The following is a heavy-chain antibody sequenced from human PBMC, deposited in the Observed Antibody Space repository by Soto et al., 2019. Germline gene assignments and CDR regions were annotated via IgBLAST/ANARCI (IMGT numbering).Heavy chain of an antibody. CDR2: IYWNDDK. CDR3: AHGSGWLSDY. Sequence: QITLKESGPTLLKPTQTLTLTCTFSGFSLSTSAVGVNWIRQPPGKALEWLALIYWNDDKYYTPSLSGRLTIXXDTSKNQVVLTMTNMNPVDTATYYCAHGSGWLSDYWGQGILVTVSS. V-gene: IGHV2-5*01. D-gene: IGHD6-19*01. CDR1: GFSLSTSAVG. J-gene: IGHJ4*02.